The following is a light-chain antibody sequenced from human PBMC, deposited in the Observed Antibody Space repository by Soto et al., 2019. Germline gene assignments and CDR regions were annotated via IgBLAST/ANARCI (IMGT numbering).Light chain of an antibody. V-gene: IGKV1-39*01. CDR1: QSISSY. CDR3: QESLTSLGT. J-gene: IGKJ3*01. Sequence: DIQMTQSPSSLSASVGERVTITCRASQSISSYLNWFQQKPGKAPKHLIYAASSLPTGVPSRFSGSGSGTDFTLTISSLQREDFATYYCQESLTSLGTFGPGTKVDIK. CDR2: AAS.